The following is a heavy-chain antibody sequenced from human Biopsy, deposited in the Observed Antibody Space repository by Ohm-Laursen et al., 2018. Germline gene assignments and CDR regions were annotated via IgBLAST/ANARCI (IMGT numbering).Heavy chain of an antibody. CDR3: ATKLTGYFHH. D-gene: IGHD3-9*01. CDR2: NIPISGTG. V-gene: IGHV1-69*06. CDR1: GGTFSNYG. Sequence: GSSVKVSCKAPGGTFSNYGVNWVRQAPGQGLEWLGENIPISGTGNYAQKFQDRVTVAADTSTSTATMELRSLRSDDTAVYYCATKLTGYFHHWGQGTLVIVSS. J-gene: IGHJ1*01.